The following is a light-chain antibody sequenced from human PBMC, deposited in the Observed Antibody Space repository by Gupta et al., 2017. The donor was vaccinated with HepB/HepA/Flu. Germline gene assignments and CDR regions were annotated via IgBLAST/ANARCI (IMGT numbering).Light chain of an antibody. Sequence: DIQMTQSPSSLSASVGDRVTLTCRASQSISSYLNWYQQKPGKAPNLLIYAASSLQSGVPSRFSGSGSGTDFTLTINSLQPEDFASYYCQQSYSNPWTFGQGTKVEIK. J-gene: IGKJ1*01. CDR1: QSISSY. V-gene: IGKV1-39*01. CDR2: AAS. CDR3: QQSYSNPWT.